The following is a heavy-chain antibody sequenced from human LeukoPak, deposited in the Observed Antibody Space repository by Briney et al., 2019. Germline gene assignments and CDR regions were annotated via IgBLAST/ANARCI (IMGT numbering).Heavy chain of an antibody. CDR1: GGSISSYY. D-gene: IGHD3-3*01. V-gene: IGHV4-59*01. J-gene: IGHJ4*02. CDR3: ARGDYDFWSGYDTGIDY. CDR2: IYYSGST. Sequence: NTSETLSLTCTVSGGSISSYYWSWIRQPPGKGLEWIGYIYYSGSTNYNPSLKSRVTISVDTSNKQFSLTLSSVTAADTAVYCCARGDYDFWSGYDTGIDYWGQGTLVTVSS.